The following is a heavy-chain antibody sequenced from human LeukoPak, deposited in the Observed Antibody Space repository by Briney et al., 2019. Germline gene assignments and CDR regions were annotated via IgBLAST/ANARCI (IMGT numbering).Heavy chain of an antibody. CDR2: ISSSGSTI. D-gene: IGHD3-10*02. J-gene: IGHJ6*04. V-gene: IGHV3-48*03. CDR1: GFTFSTYA. Sequence: PGGSLRLSCAASGFTFSTYAMAWVRQAPGKGLEWVSYISSSGSTIYYADSVKGRFTISRDNAKNSLYLQMNSLRAEDTAVYYCAELGITMIGGVWGKGTTVTISS. CDR3: AELGITMIGGV.